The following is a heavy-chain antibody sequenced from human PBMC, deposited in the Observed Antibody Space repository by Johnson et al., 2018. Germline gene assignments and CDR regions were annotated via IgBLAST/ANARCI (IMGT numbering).Heavy chain of an antibody. D-gene: IGHD4-23*01. Sequence: VQLVESGGGLVQPGGSLRLSCAASGFTFSDHYMDWVRQAPGKGLEWVGRPGNKANSYTTEYAASVKGRFTISRDASKNSLYLQMNSRKTEDAAVYYCARVWRWADAFGIWGQGTMVTVSS. CDR3: ARVWRWADAFGI. CDR2: PGNKANSYTT. J-gene: IGHJ3*02. V-gene: IGHV3-72*01. CDR1: GFTFSDHY.